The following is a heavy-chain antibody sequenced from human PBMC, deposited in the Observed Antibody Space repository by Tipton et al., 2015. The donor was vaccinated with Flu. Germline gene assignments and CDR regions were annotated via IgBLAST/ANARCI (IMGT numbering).Heavy chain of an antibody. J-gene: IGHJ6*02. CDR1: GFTFSGYG. Sequence: RSLRLSCAASGFTFSGYGMYWVRQTPGKGLEWVAIISYDGSDEYYADSVKGRFTISRDNPKNTLYLQMNSLRAEDTAVYYCAKEWLWEAFDYGMNVWGQGTTVTVSS. V-gene: IGHV3-30*18. D-gene: IGHD1-26*01. CDR2: ISYDGSDE. CDR3: AKEWLWEAFDYGMNV.